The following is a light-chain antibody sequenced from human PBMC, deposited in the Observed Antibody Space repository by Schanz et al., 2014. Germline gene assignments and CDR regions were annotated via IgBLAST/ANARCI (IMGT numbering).Light chain of an antibody. CDR3: QTWAATTGV. CDR2: QDT. J-gene: IGLJ1*01. CDR1: KLGDKY. Sequence: SYELTQPPSVSVSPGQTASIPCSGDKLGDKYVCWYQQKPGQSPVLLIYQDTKRPSGIPERFSASKSGNTATLSISGTQALDEADYYCQTWAATTGVFGPGPKLT. V-gene: IGLV3-1*01.